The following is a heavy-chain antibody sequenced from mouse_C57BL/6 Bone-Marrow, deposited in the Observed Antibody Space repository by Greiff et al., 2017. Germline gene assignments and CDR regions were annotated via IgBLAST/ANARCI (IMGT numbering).Heavy chain of an antibody. CDR1: GFTFSDYG. CDR3: ARVGYSDAMYY. V-gene: IGHV5-15*01. CDR2: ISNLAYSI. D-gene: IGHD2-12*01. J-gene: IGHJ4*01. Sequence: DVMLVESGGGLVQPGGSLKLSCAASGFTFSDYGMAWVRQAPRKGPEWVAFISNLAYSIYYADTVTGRFTISRENAKNTLYLEMSSLRSEDTAMDYCARVGYSDAMYYWGQGTSVTVSS.